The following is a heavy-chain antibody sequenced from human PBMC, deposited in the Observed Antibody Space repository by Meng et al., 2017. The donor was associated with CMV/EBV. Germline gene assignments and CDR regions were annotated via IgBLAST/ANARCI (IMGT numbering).Heavy chain of an antibody. V-gene: IGHV6-1*01. CDR3: ARDRPAMVYYYYGMDV. D-gene: IGHD5-18*01. CDR2: TYYRSKWYN. J-gene: IGHJ6*02. CDR1: GESVSSNSAA. Sequence: SCAISGESVSSNSAAWNWIRQSPSRGLEWLGRTYYRSKWYNDYAVSVKSRITINPDTSKNQFSLQLNSVTPEDTAVYYCARDRPAMVYYYYGMDVWGQGTTVTVSS.